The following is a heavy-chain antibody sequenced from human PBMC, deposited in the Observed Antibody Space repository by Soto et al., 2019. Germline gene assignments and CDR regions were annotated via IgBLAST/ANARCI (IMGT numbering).Heavy chain of an antibody. V-gene: IGHV3-23*01. D-gene: IGHD1-26*01. CDR1: GVTFSNYS. CDR3: AKYYASTVRSFDI. CDR2: ISSSSSFT. J-gene: IGHJ3*02. Sequence: GGSLRLSCAASGVTFSNYSMTWVRQAPGKGLEWVSSISSSSSFTFYADSVKGRFTASRDNSRNTLYLQMSSLRAEDTAVYYCAKYYASTVRSFDIWGQGTMVTVS.